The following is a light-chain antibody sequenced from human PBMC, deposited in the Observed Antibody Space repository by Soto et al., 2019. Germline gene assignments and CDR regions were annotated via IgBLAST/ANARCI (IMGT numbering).Light chain of an antibody. Sequence: DIVLTQSPGTLSLSPGERATLSCRASQSVGSSLSWYQQKPGQAPRLLFYGASNRATAIPDRFSGSGFGTDFTLTITRLEPEDFAVYYCQQYGDSPQTFGPGTKV. CDR2: GAS. CDR1: QSVGSS. J-gene: IGKJ1*01. CDR3: QQYGDSPQT. V-gene: IGKV3-20*01.